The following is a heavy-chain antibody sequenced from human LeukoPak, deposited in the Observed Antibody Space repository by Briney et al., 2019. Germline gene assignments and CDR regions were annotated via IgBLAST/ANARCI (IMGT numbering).Heavy chain of an antibody. D-gene: IGHD3-9*01. CDR2: ISSSSSYI. Sequence: GGSLRLSCAASGFTFSSYRMNWVRQAPGKGLEWVSSISSSSSYIYYADSVKGRFTISRDNAKSSLYLQMNSLRAEDTAVYYCARVPREYYDILTGYYISAGSDYWGQGTLVTVSS. CDR1: GFTFSSYR. CDR3: ARVPREYYDILTGYYISAGSDY. J-gene: IGHJ4*02. V-gene: IGHV3-21*01.